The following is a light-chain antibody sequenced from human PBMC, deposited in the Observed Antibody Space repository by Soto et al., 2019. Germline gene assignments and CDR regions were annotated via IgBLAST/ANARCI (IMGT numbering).Light chain of an antibody. J-gene: IGLJ3*02. CDR2: DVS. Sequence: QSVLTQPRSVSGSPGQSVTISCTGTNSDIGGYNYVSWYQQHPGKAPKVMIYDVSRRPAGVPDRFSGSKSGNTASLTISGRQAEHEADYYCCSYAGNTNVWVFGGGTQLTVL. V-gene: IGLV2-11*01. CDR1: NSDIGGYNY. CDR3: CSYAGNTNVWV.